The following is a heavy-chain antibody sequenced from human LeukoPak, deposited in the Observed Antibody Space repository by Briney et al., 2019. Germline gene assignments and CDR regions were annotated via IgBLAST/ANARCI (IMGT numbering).Heavy chain of an antibody. CDR3: VRYGRRANDQPFDV. CDR2: IDEDGSET. V-gene: IGHV3-7*01. Sequence: GGSLRLSYAASGFTFSSYSMNWVRQAPGKGLEWVASIDEDGSETNYVDSVTGRFTVSRDHAKNSLFLRMNSLRAEDTAVYYCVRYGRRANDQPFDVWGQGTMVTVSS. CDR1: GFTFSSYS. D-gene: IGHD1-1*01. J-gene: IGHJ3*01.